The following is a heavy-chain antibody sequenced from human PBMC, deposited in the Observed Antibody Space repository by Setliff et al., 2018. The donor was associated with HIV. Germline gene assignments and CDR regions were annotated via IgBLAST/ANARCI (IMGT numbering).Heavy chain of an antibody. CDR2: ISAYNGNT. Sequence: ASVKVSCKASGYTFTSYGISWVRQTPGQGLEWMGWISAYNGNTNYAQKLQGRVTMTTDTSTSTAYMELRSLRSDDTAVYYCARYCSGGSCPGRFDPWGQGTLVTVSS. CDR1: GYTFTSYG. J-gene: IGHJ5*02. CDR3: ARYCSGGSCPGRFDP. D-gene: IGHD2-15*01. V-gene: IGHV1-18*01.